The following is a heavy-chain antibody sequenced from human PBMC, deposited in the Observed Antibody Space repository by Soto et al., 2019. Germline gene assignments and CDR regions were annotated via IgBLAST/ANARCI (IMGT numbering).Heavy chain of an antibody. CDR3: ARVPAYGYCSSTSCSNWFDP. CDR2: ISAYNGNT. D-gene: IGHD2-2*01. J-gene: IGHJ5*02. Sequence: ASVKVSCKASGYTFTSYGISWVRQAPGQGLEWMGWISAYNGNTNYAQKLQGRVTMTTDTSTSTAYMELRSLRSDDTAVYYCARVPAYGYCSSTSCSNWFDPWGQGTLVPSPQ. V-gene: IGHV1-18*04. CDR1: GYTFTSYG.